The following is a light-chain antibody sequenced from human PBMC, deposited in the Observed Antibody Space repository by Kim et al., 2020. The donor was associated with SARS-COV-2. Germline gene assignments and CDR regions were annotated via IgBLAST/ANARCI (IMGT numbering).Light chain of an antibody. J-gene: IGLJ2*01. CDR1: SLRTYY. CDR2: GKT. CDR3: NSRDSSGTVV. Sequence: SSELTQDPAVSVALGQTVRITCQGDSLRTYYASWYQQKPGRAPVVVIYGKTNRPSGIPDRFSGSSSGNAASLTITGAQVEDEADYYCNSRDSSGTVVFGGGTQLTVL. V-gene: IGLV3-19*01.